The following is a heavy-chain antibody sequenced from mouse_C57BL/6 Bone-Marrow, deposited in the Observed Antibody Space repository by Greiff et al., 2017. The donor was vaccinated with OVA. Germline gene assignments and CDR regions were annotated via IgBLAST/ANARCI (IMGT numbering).Heavy chain of an antibody. CDR1: GFTFSSYA. V-gene: IGHV5-9-1*02. D-gene: IGHD2-1*01. J-gene: IGHJ1*03. Sequence: DVKLVESGEGLVKPGGSLKLSCAASGFTFSSYAMSWVRQTPEKRLEWVAYISSGGDYIYYADTVTGRFTISRDNARNTLYLQMSSLKSEDTAMYYCTSYYGNPWYFDVWGTGTTVTVSS. CDR2: ISSGGDYI. CDR3: TSYYGNPWYFDV.